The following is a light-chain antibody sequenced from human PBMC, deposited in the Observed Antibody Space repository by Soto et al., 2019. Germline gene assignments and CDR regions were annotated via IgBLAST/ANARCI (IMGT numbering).Light chain of an antibody. Sequence: DIQMTQSPSSLSASVVDRVTITCRASQSISTYLNWYQQKPGKAPKVLIYATSSLHSGVPSRFSGSGSETEFTLTISSLQPEDFATYFCQQTYSTPLTFGGGTKVDI. CDR3: QQTYSTPLT. J-gene: IGKJ4*01. CDR1: QSISTY. V-gene: IGKV1-39*01. CDR2: ATS.